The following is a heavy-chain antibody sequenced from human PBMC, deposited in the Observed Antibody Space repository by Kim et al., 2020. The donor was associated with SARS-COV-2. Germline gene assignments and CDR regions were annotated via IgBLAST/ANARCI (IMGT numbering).Heavy chain of an antibody. CDR1: GFTFSSYG. V-gene: IGHV3-30*18. J-gene: IGHJ6*02. D-gene: IGHD6-19*01. Sequence: GGSLRLSCAASGFTFSSYGMHWVRQAPGKGLEWVAVISYDGSNKYYADSVKGRFTISRDNSKNTLYLQMNSLRAEDTAVYYCAKDRYSVGYSSGWYPRLDYYYGMDVWGQGTTVTVSS. CDR3: AKDRYSVGYSSGWYPRLDYYYGMDV. CDR2: ISYDGSNK.